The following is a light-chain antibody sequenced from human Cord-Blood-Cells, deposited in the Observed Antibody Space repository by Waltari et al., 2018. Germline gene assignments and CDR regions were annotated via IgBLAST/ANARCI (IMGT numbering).Light chain of an antibody. CDR2: DVS. V-gene: IGLV2-14*03. Sequence: QSALPPPASVSGSPGQSITISYTGTKSDVGGYNYVPWYQQHPGEAPIRMIYDVSNRPSGVSNRFSGSKSGNTASLTIAGLQAEEEADYYCISYTSSSTLVFGGGTKLSLL. CDR1: KSDVGGYNY. CDR3: ISYTSSSTLV. J-gene: IGLJ3*02.